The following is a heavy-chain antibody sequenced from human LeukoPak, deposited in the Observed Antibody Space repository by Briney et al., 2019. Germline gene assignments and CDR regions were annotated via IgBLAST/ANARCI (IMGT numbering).Heavy chain of an antibody. CDR3: ARGLVVPAAIDY. CDR2: ISYDGSNK. J-gene: IGHJ4*02. V-gene: IGHV3-30-3*01. CDR1: GFTFSSYA. Sequence: PGGPLRLSCAASGFTFSSYAMHWVRQAPGKGLEWVAVISYDGSNKYYADSVKGRFTISRDNSKNTLYLQMNSLRAEDTAVYYCARGLVVPAAIDYWGQGTLVTVSS. D-gene: IGHD2-2*01.